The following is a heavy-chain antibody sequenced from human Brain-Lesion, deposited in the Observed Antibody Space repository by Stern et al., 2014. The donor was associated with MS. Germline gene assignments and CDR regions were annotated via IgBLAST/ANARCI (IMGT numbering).Heavy chain of an antibody. CDR1: GGSISSGGYY. D-gene: IGHD2-2*01. CDR3: ARGRVVPGFQYYATDV. Sequence: QLQLQESGPGLVKPSQTLSLSCTVSGGSISSGGYYWSWIRQPAGKGLEWIGRIFNSGSTSHNPSLKSRVPISINTFHNAFSPRLNSMTAADTAVYYCARGRVVPGFQYYATDVWGQGTTVIVSS. J-gene: IGHJ6*02. V-gene: IGHV4-61*02. CDR2: IFNSGST.